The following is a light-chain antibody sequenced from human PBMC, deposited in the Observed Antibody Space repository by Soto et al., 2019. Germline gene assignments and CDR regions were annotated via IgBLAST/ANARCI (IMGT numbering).Light chain of an antibody. CDR1: SSNIGRNF. V-gene: IGLV1-47*02. CDR2: SND. Sequence: QSALTQPPSASGTPGQRVTLSCSGSSSNIGRNFVYWYQQLPGTAPKLLIYSNDQRPSGVPDRFSGSKSGTSASLAISGLRSGDEADYSCAAWDDSLSGHVVFGGGTKLTVL. CDR3: AAWDDSLSGHVV. J-gene: IGLJ2*01.